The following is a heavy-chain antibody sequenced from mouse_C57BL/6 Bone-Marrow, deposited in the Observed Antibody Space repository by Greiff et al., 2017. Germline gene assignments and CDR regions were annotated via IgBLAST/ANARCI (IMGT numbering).Heavy chain of an antibody. V-gene: IGHV1-9*01. D-gene: IGHD1-1*01. CDR1: GYTFTGYW. CDR2: ILPGSGST. J-gene: IGHJ3*01. Sequence: VQLQQSGAELMKPGASVKLSCKATGYTFTGYWIEWVKQRPGHGLEWIGEILPGSGSTNYTEKFKGTATFTADTSSNTAYMQISSLTTEDSAIYYCARSGYYGSSPWFAYWGQGTLVTVSA. CDR3: ARSGYYGSSPWFAY.